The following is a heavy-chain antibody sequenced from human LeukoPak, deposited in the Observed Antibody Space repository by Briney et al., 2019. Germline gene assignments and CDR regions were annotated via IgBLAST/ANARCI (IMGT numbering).Heavy chain of an antibody. V-gene: IGHV4-34*01. CDR3: TNDYSYGPTEGL. D-gene: IGHD4-11*01. CDR2: INHSGSI. Sequence: PSETLSLTCAMHPGSFSNYYWGWIRQPPGKGLEWIGEINHSGSINHNPSLKSRVTISIDTSKNQFSLKLTSVTAADTAVYYCTNDYSYGPTEGLWGQGTLVTVSS. J-gene: IGHJ4*02. CDR1: PGSFSNYY.